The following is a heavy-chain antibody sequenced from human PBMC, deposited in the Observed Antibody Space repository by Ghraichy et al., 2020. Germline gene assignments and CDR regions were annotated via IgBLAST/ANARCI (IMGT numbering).Heavy chain of an antibody. V-gene: IGHV1-2*02. Sequence: ASVKVSCKASGYTFTGYYMHWVRQAPGQGLEWMGWINPNSGGTNYAQKFQGRVTMTRDTSISTAYMELSRLRSDDTAVYYCARDRAVAGTWDYYYYMDVWGKGTTVTVSS. D-gene: IGHD6-19*01. CDR2: INPNSGGT. CDR1: GYTFTGYY. J-gene: IGHJ6*03. CDR3: ARDRAVAGTWDYYYYMDV.